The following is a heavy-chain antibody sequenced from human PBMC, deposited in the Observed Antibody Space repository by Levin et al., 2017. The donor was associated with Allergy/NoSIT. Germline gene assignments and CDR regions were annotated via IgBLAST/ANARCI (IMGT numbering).Heavy chain of an antibody. J-gene: IGHJ4*02. Sequence: GGSLRLSCAASGFTFSSYWMHWVRQAPGKGLVWVSRINSDGSSTSYADSVKGRFTISRDNAKNTLYLQMNSLRAEDTAVYYCARLVPAANPYGTDYWGQGTLVTVSS. D-gene: IGHD2-2*01. CDR1: GFTFSSYW. CDR2: INSDGSST. V-gene: IGHV3-74*01. CDR3: ARLVPAANPYGTDY.